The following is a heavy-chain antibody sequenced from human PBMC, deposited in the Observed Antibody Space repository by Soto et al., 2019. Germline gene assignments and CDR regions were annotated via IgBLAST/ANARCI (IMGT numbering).Heavy chain of an antibody. CDR2: ISGSGGTT. Sequence: EVQLLESGGGLVQPGGSLRLSCAASGFTFSSYAMSWVRQAPGKGLEWVSAISGSGGTTYYADSVKGRFTFSRDNSKNTLYLQMNCLRADHTAVYYRAKTATGWFSAFDIWGQGTMVTVSS. V-gene: IGHV3-23*01. CDR3: AKTATGWFSAFDI. J-gene: IGHJ3*02. D-gene: IGHD6-19*01. CDR1: GFTFSSYA.